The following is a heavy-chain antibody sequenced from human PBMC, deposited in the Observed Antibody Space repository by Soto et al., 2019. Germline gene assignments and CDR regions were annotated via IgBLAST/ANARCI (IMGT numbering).Heavy chain of an antibody. V-gene: IGHV1-3*05. Sequence: QDQLVQSGAEEKKPGASVKVSCKASGYTFTSYAMHWVRQAPEQRLEWMGWINAGNGNTKYSQKFQGRVTITRDTSASTAYMELSSLRSEDTAVYYCARSIVVVTALDYWGQGTLVTVSS. CDR2: INAGNGNT. CDR1: GYTFTSYA. CDR3: ARSIVVVTALDY. D-gene: IGHD2-21*02. J-gene: IGHJ4*02.